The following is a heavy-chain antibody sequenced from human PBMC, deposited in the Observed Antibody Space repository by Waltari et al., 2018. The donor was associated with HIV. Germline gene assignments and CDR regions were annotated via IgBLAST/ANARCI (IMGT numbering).Heavy chain of an antibody. V-gene: IGHV1-2*02. Sequence: QVQLVQSGAEVKKPGASVQVSCKASGYTFTAYYMHWVRQAHGQGFEWMGGVNPRRGGTQYAQKFQGRVTMTRDTSISTAFMELIRLRSDDTAVYYCARDPLHGVAVADIDYWGQGTLVTVSS. CDR2: VNPRRGGT. J-gene: IGHJ4*02. CDR1: GYTFTAYY. D-gene: IGHD6-19*01. CDR3: ARDPLHGVAVADIDY.